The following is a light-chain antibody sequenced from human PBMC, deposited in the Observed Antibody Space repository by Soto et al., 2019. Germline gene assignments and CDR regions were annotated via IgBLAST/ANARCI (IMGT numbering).Light chain of an antibody. Sequence: ESVLTQSPATLSLFPGERATLSCRASQSGSSYLAWSQQKPGQAPRLLIYDASTRATGIPDRFSGSGSGTVFTLTISSIEPEDFAVYYCQQRSNRPPLTFGGGTKVEIK. CDR3: QQRSNRPPLT. J-gene: IGKJ4*01. CDR2: DAS. V-gene: IGKV3-11*01. CDR1: QSGSSY.